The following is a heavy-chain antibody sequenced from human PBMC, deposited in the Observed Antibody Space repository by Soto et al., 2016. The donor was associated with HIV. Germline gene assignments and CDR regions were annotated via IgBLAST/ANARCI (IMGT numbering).Heavy chain of an antibody. CDR1: GFTFTTYY. V-gene: IGHV1-46*01. J-gene: IGHJ4*02. CDR3: ARDYYQYYYDSSGYLRD. Sequence: QVQLLQSGTEVKKPGTSVSLSCKTSGFTFTTYYYHWVRQAPGQGLEWMGVINPRGGSTSYAQKFQGRVAMTRDTSASTVYMELSSLRSDDTAVYYCARDYYQYYYDSSGYLRDWGQGTLVTVSS. CDR2: INPRGGST. D-gene: IGHD3-22*01.